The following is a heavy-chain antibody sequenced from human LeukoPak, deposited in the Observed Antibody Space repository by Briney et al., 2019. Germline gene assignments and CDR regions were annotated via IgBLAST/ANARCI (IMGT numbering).Heavy chain of an antibody. D-gene: IGHD2-2*01. J-gene: IGHJ4*02. CDR1: GGTFSSYT. Sequence: ASVKVSCKASGGTFSSYTISWARQAPGQGLEWMGRIIPILGIANYAQKFQGRVTITADKSTSTAYMELSSLRSEDTAVYYCARESLAYCSSTSCPSGYFDYWGQGTLVTVSS. CDR2: IIPILGIA. CDR3: ARESLAYCSSTSCPSGYFDY. V-gene: IGHV1-69*04.